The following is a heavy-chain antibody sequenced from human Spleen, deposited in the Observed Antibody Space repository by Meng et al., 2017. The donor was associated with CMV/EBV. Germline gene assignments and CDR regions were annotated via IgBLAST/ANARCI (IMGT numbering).Heavy chain of an antibody. J-gene: IGHJ5*02. Sequence: QVQLQQWGAGVLKPSETLSLTCAVYRGSFSGYYWSGIRQPPGKGREWIGEINHSGSTNYNPSLKSRVTISVDTSKNQFSLKLSSVTAADTAVYYCARGPTARRKAWFDPWGQGTLVTVSS. CDR3: ARGPTARRKAWFDP. V-gene: IGHV4-34*01. CDR1: RGSFSGYY. CDR2: INHSGST. D-gene: IGHD6-25*01.